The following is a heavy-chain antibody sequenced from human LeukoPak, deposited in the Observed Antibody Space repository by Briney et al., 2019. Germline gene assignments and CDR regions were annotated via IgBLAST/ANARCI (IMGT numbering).Heavy chain of an antibody. CDR1: GGSISSYY. D-gene: IGHD6-13*01. J-gene: IGHJ1*01. CDR3: ARAGHLPGISSWLSAEYFQH. V-gene: IGHV4-4*07. Sequence: NSSETLSLTCTVSGGSISSYYWSWIRQPAGKGLEWIGRIYTSGSTNYNPSLKSRVTISVDTSKNQFSLKLSSVTAADTAVYYCARAGHLPGISSWLSAEYFQHWGQGTLVTVSS. CDR2: IYTSGST.